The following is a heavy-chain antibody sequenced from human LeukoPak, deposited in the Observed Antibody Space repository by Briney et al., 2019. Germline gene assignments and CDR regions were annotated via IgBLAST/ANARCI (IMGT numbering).Heavy chain of an antibody. V-gene: IGHV4-34*01. CDR2: INHSGST. CDR1: GGSFSGYY. D-gene: IGHD1-14*01. CDR3: ARTAGYNLDY. Sequence: SETLSLTCAVYGGSFSGYYWSWIRQPPGEGLEWIGEINHSGSTNYNPSLKSRVTISVDTSKNQFSLKLSSVTAADTAVYYCARTAGYNLDYWGQGTLVTVSS. J-gene: IGHJ4*02.